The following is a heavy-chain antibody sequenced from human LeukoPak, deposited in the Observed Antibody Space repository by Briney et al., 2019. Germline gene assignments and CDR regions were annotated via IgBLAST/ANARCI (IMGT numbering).Heavy chain of an antibody. D-gene: IGHD2-2*01. CDR1: GFTFSSYA. CDR3: AKTFCSSTSCYHYYYGMDV. V-gene: IGHV3-23*01. Sequence: GGSLRLSCAASGFTFSSYAMSWVRQAPGKGLEWVSAISGSGGSTYYADSVKGRFTISRDNSKNTLYLQMNSLRAEDTAVYYCAKTFCSSTSCYHYYYGMDVWGQGTTVTVSS. J-gene: IGHJ6*02. CDR2: ISGSGGST.